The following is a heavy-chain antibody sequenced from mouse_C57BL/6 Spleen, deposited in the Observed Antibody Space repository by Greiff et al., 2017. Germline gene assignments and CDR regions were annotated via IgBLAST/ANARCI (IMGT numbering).Heavy chain of an antibody. CDR3: TNYYGSSYGAMDY. V-gene: IGHV1-15*01. Sequence: ESGAELVRPGASVTLSCKASGYTFTDYEMHWVKQTPVHVLEWIGAIDPETGGTAYNQKFKGKSILTADKSSSTAYMELRSLTSEDSAVYYCTNYYGSSYGAMDYWGQGTSVTVSS. D-gene: IGHD1-1*01. CDR1: GYTFTDYE. J-gene: IGHJ4*01. CDR2: IDPETGGT.